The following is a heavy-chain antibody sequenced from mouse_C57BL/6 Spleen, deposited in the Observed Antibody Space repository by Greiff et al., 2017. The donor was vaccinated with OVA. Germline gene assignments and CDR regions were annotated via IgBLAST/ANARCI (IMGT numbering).Heavy chain of an antibody. Sequence: EVQGVESGGGLVQPGGSLKLSCAASGFTFSDYYMYWVRQTPEKRLEWVAYISNGGGSTYYPDTVKGRFTISRDNAKNTLYLQMSRLKSEDTAMYYCARQTAYYAMDYWGQGTSVTVSS. V-gene: IGHV5-12*01. CDR2: ISNGGGST. J-gene: IGHJ4*01. CDR3: ARQTAYYAMDY. CDR1: GFTFSDYY. D-gene: IGHD1-2*01.